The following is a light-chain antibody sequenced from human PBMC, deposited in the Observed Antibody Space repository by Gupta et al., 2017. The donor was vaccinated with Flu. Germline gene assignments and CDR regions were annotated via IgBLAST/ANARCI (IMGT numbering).Light chain of an antibody. CDR2: AAS. CDR1: QSISSY. V-gene: IGKV1-39*01. CDR3: QQCYSSPFT. J-gene: IGKJ3*01. Sequence: DIQMTQSPSCLSASVGDRVTITCRASQSISSYLNWYQQKPGKAPKLLIYAASSLQSGVPSRFSGSGSGTDFTLTISSLQPEDFATYYCQQCYSSPFTFGHGTKVDIK.